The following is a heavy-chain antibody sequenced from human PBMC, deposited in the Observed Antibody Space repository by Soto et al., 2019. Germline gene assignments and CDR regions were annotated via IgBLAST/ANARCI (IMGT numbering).Heavy chain of an antibody. D-gene: IGHD6-19*01. CDR3: ARDEVAVAGPSDY. CDR1: GFTFSSYW. J-gene: IGHJ4*02. V-gene: IGHV3-74*01. Sequence: GGSLRLSCAASGFTFSSYWMHWVRQAPGKGLVWVSRINSDGSSTSYADSVKGRFTISRDNAKNTLYLQMNSLRTEDTAVYYCARDEVAVAGPSDYWGQGTLVTVSS. CDR2: INSDGSST.